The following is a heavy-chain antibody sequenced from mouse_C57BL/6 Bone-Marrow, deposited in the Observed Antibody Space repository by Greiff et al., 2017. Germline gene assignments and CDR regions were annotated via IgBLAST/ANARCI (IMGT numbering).Heavy chain of an antibody. Sequence: QVQLKESGAELVKPGASVKLSCKASGYTFTSYWMHWVKQRPGQGLEWIGMIHPNSGSTNYNEKFKSKATLTVDKSSSTAYMQLSSLTSEDSAVYYCASSYGSSYGAMDYWGQGTSVTVSS. V-gene: IGHV1-64*01. J-gene: IGHJ4*01. D-gene: IGHD1-1*01. CDR3: ASSYGSSYGAMDY. CDR2: IHPNSGST. CDR1: GYTFTSYW.